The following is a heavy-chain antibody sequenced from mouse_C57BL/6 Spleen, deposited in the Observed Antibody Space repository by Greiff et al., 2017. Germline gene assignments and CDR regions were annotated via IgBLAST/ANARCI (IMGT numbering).Heavy chain of an antibody. D-gene: IGHD1-1*01. V-gene: IGHV14-1*01. J-gene: IGHJ2*01. Sequence: VQLQQSGAELVRPGASVKLSCTASGFNIKDYNMHWVKQRPEQGLEWIGRIDPEDGDTEYAPKFQGKATMTADTSSNTAYLQLSSLTSEDSAVYYCTRGVYGRDYWGQGTTLTVSS. CDR3: TRGVYGRDY. CDR1: GFNIKDYN. CDR2: IDPEDGDT.